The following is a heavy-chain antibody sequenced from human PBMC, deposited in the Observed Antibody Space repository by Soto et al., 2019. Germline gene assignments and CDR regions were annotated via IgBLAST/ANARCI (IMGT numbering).Heavy chain of an antibody. V-gene: IGHV1-18*01. CDR2: ISAYNGNT. Sequence: SVKVGCKSSGYPLTSNAMHWVRQAPGQGLEWMGWISAYNGNTNYAQKLQGRVTMTTDTSTSTAYMELRSLRSDDTAVYFCARLGGYYQAFDQWGQG. CDR1: GYPLTSNA. D-gene: IGHD3-22*01. CDR3: ARLGGYYQAFDQ. J-gene: IGHJ4*01.